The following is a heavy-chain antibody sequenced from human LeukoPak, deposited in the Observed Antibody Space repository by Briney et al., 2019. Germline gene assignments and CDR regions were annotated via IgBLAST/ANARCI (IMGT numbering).Heavy chain of an antibody. D-gene: IGHD2-2*03. V-gene: IGHV4-59*08. CDR1: GGSISSYY. CDR3: ARLDMAFDY. J-gene: IGHJ4*02. Sequence: SETLSLTYTVSGGSISSYYWSWIRQPPGKGLEWIGYIYYSGSTNYNPSLKSRVTISVDTSKNQFSLKLSSVTAADTAVYYCARLDMAFDYWGQGTLVTVSS. CDR2: IYYSGST.